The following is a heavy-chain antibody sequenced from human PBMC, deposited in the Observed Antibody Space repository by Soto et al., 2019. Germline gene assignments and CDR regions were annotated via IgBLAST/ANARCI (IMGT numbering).Heavy chain of an antibody. CDR3: ADLSLGYCISSTCPPDY. CDR2: VNPNSGNT. V-gene: IGHV1-8*01. CDR1: GYTFTSYE. Sequence: ASVKVSCKASGYTFTSYEINWVRQATGQGFEYLGWVNPNSGNTGYVKKFQGRVTMTRDTSMSTAYMELSSLQSEDTAVYYCADLSLGYCISSTCPPDYWGQGTLVTVSS. D-gene: IGHD2-2*01. J-gene: IGHJ4*02.